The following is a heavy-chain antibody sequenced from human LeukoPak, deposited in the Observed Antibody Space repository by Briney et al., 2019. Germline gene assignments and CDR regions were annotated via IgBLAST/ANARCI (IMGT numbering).Heavy chain of an antibody. D-gene: IGHD3-22*01. CDR1: GFTFSHYS. CDR2: ITSSSSHI. Sequence: GGSLRLSCAACGFTFSHYSIDWVRQAPGKGLERVASITSSSSHIYYADSVKGRFTISRDNAKNSLYLQMNSLRAEDTAVYYCARDTYYYDSSGYYGRVYYFDYWGQGTLVTVSS. J-gene: IGHJ4*02. CDR3: ARDTYYYDSSGYYGRVYYFDY. V-gene: IGHV3-21*01.